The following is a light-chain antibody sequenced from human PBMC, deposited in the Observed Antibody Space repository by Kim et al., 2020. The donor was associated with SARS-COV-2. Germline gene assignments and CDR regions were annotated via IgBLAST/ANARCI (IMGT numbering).Light chain of an antibody. J-gene: IGLJ3*02. V-gene: IGLV1-51*01. Sequence: GQKVPTSGSGRSSKIGKNFIFWYQQVPGTAPKLLIYDNDKRPSGIPDRFSGSKSGTSATLGITGLQTGDEADYYCGAWDSSLSVWLFGGGTQLTVL. CDR3: GAWDSSLSVWL. CDR1: SSKIGKNF. CDR2: DND.